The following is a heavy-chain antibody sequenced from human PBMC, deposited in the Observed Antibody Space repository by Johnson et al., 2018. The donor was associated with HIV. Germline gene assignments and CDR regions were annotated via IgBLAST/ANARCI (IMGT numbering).Heavy chain of an antibody. J-gene: IGHJ3*02. CDR2: ISSSGSTI. Sequence: VQLVESGGGVVQPGRSLRLSCAASGFTFSNYAMSWVRRAPGKGLEWVSYISSSGSTIYYADSVKGRFTISRDNAKNSLYLQMNSLRAEDTAVYYCARDHVMVVIPGDCFDIWGQGTMVTVSS. CDR1: GFTFSNYA. D-gene: IGHD2-21*01. CDR3: ARDHVMVVIPGDCFDI. V-gene: IGHV3-11*01.